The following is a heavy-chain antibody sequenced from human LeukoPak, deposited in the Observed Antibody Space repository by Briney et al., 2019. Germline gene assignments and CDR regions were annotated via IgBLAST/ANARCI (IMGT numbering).Heavy chain of an antibody. J-gene: IGHJ4*02. CDR3: ARDFCSTSCTLGY. V-gene: IGHV1-69*06. CDR2: IIPIFGTA. Sequence: ASVKVSCKASGGTFSSYAISWVRQAPGQGLEWMGGIIPIFGTANNAHKFQGRVTINADRSTSTAYMELSSLRSEDTAMYYCARDFCSTSCTLGYWGQGTLVTVSS. CDR1: GGTFSSYA. D-gene: IGHD2-2*01.